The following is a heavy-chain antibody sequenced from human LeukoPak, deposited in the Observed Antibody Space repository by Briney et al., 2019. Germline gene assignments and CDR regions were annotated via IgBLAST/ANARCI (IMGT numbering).Heavy chain of an antibody. Sequence: SETPSLTCTVSGGSISSYYWSWIRQPAGKGLEWIGRIYTSGSTNYNPSLKSRVTMSVDTSKNQFSLKLSSVTAADTAVYYCARLPRITIFGVVPKYYYGMDVWGQGTTVTVSS. J-gene: IGHJ6*02. CDR2: IYTSGST. V-gene: IGHV4-4*07. CDR1: GGSISSYY. CDR3: ARLPRITIFGVVPKYYYGMDV. D-gene: IGHD3-3*01.